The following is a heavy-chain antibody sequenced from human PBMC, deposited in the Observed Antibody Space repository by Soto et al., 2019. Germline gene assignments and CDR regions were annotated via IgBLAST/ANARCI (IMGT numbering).Heavy chain of an antibody. V-gene: IGHV1-2*02. J-gene: IGHJ6*01. D-gene: IGHD3-9*01. Sequence: ASVKVSCKASGYTFTGYYMHWVRQAPGQGLEWMGWINPNSGGTNYAQKFQGRVTMTRDTSISTAYMELSRLRSDDTAVYYCARDPLYDILTGYYVHYYGMDVRGQGAKVTVSS. CDR3: ARDPLYDILTGYYVHYYGMDV. CDR1: GYTFTGYY. CDR2: INPNSGGT.